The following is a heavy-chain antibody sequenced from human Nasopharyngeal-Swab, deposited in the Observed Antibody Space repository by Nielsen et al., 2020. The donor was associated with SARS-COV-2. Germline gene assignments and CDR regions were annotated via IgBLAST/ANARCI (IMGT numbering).Heavy chain of an antibody. Sequence: WIRQPPGKGLEWVGFIRSKAYGGTTEYAASVKGRFTISRDDSKSIAYLQMNSLKTEDTAVYYCTSPGYCSSTSCYPDNWFDPWGQGTLVPSPQ. CDR2: IRSKAYGGTT. CDR3: TSPGYCSSTSCYPDNWFDP. D-gene: IGHD2-2*03. J-gene: IGHJ5*02. V-gene: IGHV3-49*02.